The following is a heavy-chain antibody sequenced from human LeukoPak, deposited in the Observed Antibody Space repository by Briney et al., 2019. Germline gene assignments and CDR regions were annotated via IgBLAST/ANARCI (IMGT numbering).Heavy chain of an antibody. CDR3: ARDQNSSSWEGVLDY. CDR2: ISPSGGST. J-gene: IGHJ4*02. V-gene: IGHV1-46*03. CDR1: GYTFTSYY. Sequence: ASVKVSCKASGYTFTSYYMHWVRQAPGQGLEWMGIISPSGGSTSYAQKFQGKVTMTRDTSTSTVYMELSSLRSEDTAVYYCARDQNSSSWEGVLDYWGQGTLVTVSS. D-gene: IGHD6-13*01.